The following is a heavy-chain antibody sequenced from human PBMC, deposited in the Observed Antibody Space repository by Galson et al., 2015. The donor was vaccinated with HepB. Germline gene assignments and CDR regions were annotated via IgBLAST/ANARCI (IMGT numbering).Heavy chain of an antibody. J-gene: IGHJ3*02. V-gene: IGHV3-33*01. CDR2: IWYDGSNK. CDR1: GFTFSSYG. D-gene: IGHD3-22*01. Sequence: SLRLSCAASGFTFSSYGMHWVRQAPGKGLEWVAVIWYDGSNKYYAGSVKGRFTISRDNSKNTLYLQMNSLRAEDTAVYYCARDRVHYYDSSGYYGDASDIWGQGTMVTVSS. CDR3: ARDRVHYYDSSGYYGDASDI.